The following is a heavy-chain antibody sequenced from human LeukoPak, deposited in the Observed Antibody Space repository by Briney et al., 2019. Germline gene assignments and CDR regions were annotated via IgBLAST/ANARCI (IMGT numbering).Heavy chain of an antibody. V-gene: IGHV1-18*01. CDR1: GYTFTSYG. J-gene: IGHJ4*02. CDR3: ARAVPTAKYDSSGYRADY. CDR2: ISAYNGNT. Sequence: ASVKVSCKASGYTFTSYGISWVRQAPGQGLEWMGWISAYNGNTNYAQKLQGRVTMTTDTSTSTAYMELRSLRSDDTAVYYCARAVPTAKYDSSGYRADYWGQGTLVTVSS. D-gene: IGHD3-22*01.